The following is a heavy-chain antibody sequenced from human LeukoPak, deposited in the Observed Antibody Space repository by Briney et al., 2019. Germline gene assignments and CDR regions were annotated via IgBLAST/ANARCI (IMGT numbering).Heavy chain of an antibody. CDR1: GFTFTTYG. CDR2: ISSSGSTI. Sequence: GGSLRLSCAASGFTFTTYGMNWVRQAPGKGLEWVSYISSSGSTIYYADSVKGRFTISRDNAKNSLYLQMNSLRAEDTALYYCARSIVVPAAISGAFDIWGQGTIVTVSS. J-gene: IGHJ3*02. CDR3: ARSIVVPAAISGAFDI. D-gene: IGHD2-2*01. V-gene: IGHV3-48*04.